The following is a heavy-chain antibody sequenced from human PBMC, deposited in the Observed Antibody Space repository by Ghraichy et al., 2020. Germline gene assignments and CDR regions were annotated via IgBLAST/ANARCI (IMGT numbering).Heavy chain of an antibody. D-gene: IGHD3-22*01. J-gene: IGHJ4*02. CDR1: GYTFTGYY. Sequence: ASVKVSCKASGYTFTGYYMHWVRQAPGQGLEWMGWINPNSGGTNYAQKFQGWVTMTRDTSISTAYMELSRLRSDDTAVYYCARERYYDGWLKAFDYWGQGTLVTVSS. V-gene: IGHV1-2*04. CDR2: INPNSGGT. CDR3: ARERYYDGWLKAFDY.